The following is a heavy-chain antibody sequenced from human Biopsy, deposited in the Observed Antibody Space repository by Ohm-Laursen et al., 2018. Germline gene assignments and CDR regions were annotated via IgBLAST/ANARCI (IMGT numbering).Heavy chain of an antibody. CDR1: GGSFSGYY. D-gene: IGHD6-19*01. Sequence: TLSLTCAVYGGSFSGYYWSWIRQPPGKGLEWIGEINHSGSTNYNPFLKSRDTISVDTSKNQFSLKLSSVTAADTAVYYCARGRLRAVARFDYWGQGTLVTVSS. J-gene: IGHJ4*02. CDR2: INHSGST. V-gene: IGHV4-34*01. CDR3: ARGRLRAVARFDY.